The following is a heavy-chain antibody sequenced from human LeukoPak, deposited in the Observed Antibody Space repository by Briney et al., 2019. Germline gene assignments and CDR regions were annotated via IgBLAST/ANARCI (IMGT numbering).Heavy chain of an antibody. Sequence: GGSLRLSCAASGFTFSSYWMHWVRQAPGKGLVWVSRINSDGSSTSYADSVKGRFTISRDNAKNTLYLQMNSLRAEDTAVYYCARGHGDYSPSYYYYYMDVWGKGTTVTVSS. CDR2: INSDGSST. J-gene: IGHJ6*03. D-gene: IGHD4-17*01. CDR1: GFTFSSYW. CDR3: ARGHGDYSPSYYYYYMDV. V-gene: IGHV3-74*01.